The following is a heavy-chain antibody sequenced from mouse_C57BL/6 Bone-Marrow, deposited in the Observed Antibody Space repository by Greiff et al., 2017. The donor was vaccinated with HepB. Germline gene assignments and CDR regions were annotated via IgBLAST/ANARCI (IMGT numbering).Heavy chain of an antibody. V-gene: IGHV1-26*01. CDR3: ARRGNYYYSNYYWYFDV. D-gene: IGHD2-5*01. Sequence: VQLQQSGPELVKPGASVKISCKASGYTFTDYYMNWVKQSHGKSLEWIGDINPNNGGTSYNQKFKGKATLTVDKSSSTAYMELRSLTSEDSAVYYCARRGNYYYSNYYWYFDVWGTGTTVTVSS. J-gene: IGHJ1*03. CDR1: GYTFTDYY. CDR2: INPNNGGT.